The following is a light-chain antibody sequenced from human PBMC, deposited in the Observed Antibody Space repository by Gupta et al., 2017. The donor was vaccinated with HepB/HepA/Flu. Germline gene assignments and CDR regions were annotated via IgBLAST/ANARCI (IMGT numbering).Light chain of an antibody. Sequence: SYVLTLPPSVSVAPGQTARITCGGNNIGSTSVHWYQRKPGQTPGLVIYYDSERPSGSPERVSGSNSGHTAAITISKVDSGEEADYYCQLWEIMSDNAYVFGSGTKVTVL. V-gene: IGLV3-21*01. J-gene: IGLJ1*01. CDR3: QLWEIMSDNAYV. CDR2: YDS. CDR1: NIGSTS.